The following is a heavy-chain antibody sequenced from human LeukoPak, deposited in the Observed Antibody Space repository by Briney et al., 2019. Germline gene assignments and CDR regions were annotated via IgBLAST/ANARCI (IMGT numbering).Heavy chain of an antibody. J-gene: IGHJ4*02. CDR3: ARVTTVVTLDY. V-gene: IGHV4-59*01. CDR1: GGSISSYY. CDR2: IYYSGST. Sequence: SETLSLTCTVSGGSISSYYWSWIRQSPGKGLEWIGYIYYSGSTNYNPSLKSRVTISVDTSKNQFSLKLSSVTAADTAVYYCARVTTVVTLDYWGQGTLVTVSS. D-gene: IGHD4-23*01.